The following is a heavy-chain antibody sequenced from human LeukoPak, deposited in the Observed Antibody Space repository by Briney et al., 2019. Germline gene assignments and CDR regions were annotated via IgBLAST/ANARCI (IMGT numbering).Heavy chain of an antibody. CDR2: IYYSGNT. D-gene: IGHD4-23*01. Sequence: SETLSLTCTVSGGSISSSSYYWGWIRQPPGKGLEWIGSIYYSGNTYYNPSLKSRVTISVDTSKNQFSLKLSSVTAADTAVYYCATYGGNSLGAFDIWGQGTMVTVSS. CDR1: GGSISSSSYY. CDR3: ATYGGNSLGAFDI. J-gene: IGHJ3*02. V-gene: IGHV4-39*01.